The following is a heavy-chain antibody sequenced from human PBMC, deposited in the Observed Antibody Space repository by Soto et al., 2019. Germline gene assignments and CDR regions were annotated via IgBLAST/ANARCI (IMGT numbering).Heavy chain of an antibody. Sequence: HVELQESGPGLVKPSETLSLTCSVSGDSIGRGGYYWSWIRQHPGKGLEWLGHIYYSGTTFYNPSLKSRITMSVDRSHNQFSLKLSSVTAADTAVYYCTRVDCSGGSCYSLDYWGQGTLVTVSS. CDR1: GDSIGRGGYY. CDR3: TRVDCSGGSCYSLDY. CDR2: IYYSGTT. V-gene: IGHV4-31*03. D-gene: IGHD2-15*01. J-gene: IGHJ4*02.